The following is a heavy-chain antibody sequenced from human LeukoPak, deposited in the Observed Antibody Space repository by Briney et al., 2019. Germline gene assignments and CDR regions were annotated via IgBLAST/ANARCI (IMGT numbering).Heavy chain of an antibody. CDR2: IYTSGIT. J-gene: IGHJ4*02. Sequence: SETLSLTCTVSGGSISSYYWSWIRQPPAKGLEWIGYIYTSGITNYNPSLKSRVTISVDTSKNQFSLKLTSVTAADTAVYYCARRLDDWGQGTLVTVSS. V-gene: IGHV4-4*08. CDR1: GGSISSYY. CDR3: ARRLDD.